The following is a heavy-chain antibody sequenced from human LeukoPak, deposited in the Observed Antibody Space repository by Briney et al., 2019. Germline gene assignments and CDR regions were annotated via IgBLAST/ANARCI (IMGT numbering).Heavy chain of an antibody. CDR3: ARGPPYGSGKFGPSDY. D-gene: IGHD3-10*01. J-gene: IGHJ4*02. Sequence: PGGSLRLSCAASGFTFDDYDMSWVRQAPGKGLEWVSDINWNGGSTGYADSVKGRFTISRDNAKNSLYLQMNSLRAEDTGVYYCARGPPYGSGKFGPSDYWGQGTLVTVSS. CDR2: INWNGGST. CDR1: GFTFDDYD. V-gene: IGHV3-20*04.